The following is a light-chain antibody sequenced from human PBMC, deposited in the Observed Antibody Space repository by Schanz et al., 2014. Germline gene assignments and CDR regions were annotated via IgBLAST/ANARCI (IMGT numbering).Light chain of an antibody. J-gene: IGLJ1*01. CDR2: DVS. CDR1: SSDVGNYNY. Sequence: QSALTQPASVSGSPGQSITISCTGTSSDVGNYNYVSWYQQHPGKAPKLMIYDVSERPSGVPDRFSGSKSGNTASLTISGLQAEDEADYYCCSYAGGYSFVFGTGTQLTVL. CDR3: CSYAGGYSFV. V-gene: IGLV2-11*01.